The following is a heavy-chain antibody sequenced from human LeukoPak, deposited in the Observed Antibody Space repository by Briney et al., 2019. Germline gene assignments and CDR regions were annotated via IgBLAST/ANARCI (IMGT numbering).Heavy chain of an antibody. CDR2: ISATGDRT. V-gene: IGHV3-23*01. CDR3: ARDEGYTYGHPLDY. D-gene: IGHD5-18*01. CDR1: GFTFSGYT. Sequence: PGASLRLSCAASGFTFSGYTMSWVRQAPEKGLEWVSAISATGDRTYYAESVKGRFTISRDNSKNTLYLQMNSLRAKDTSVYFCARDEGYTYGHPLDYWGQGTLVTVSS. J-gene: IGHJ4*02.